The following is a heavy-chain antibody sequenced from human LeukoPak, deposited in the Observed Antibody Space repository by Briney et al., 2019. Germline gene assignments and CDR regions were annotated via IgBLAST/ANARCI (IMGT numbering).Heavy chain of an antibody. D-gene: IGHD6-13*01. CDR1: GGSISSYY. Sequence: SETLSLTCTVSGGSISSYYWSWIRQPPGKGLEWIGYIYYSGSTNYNPSLKSRVTISVDTSKNQFSLKLSSATAADTAVYYCARLYSSSWYYFDYWGQGTLVTVSS. CDR2: IYYSGST. V-gene: IGHV4-59*01. CDR3: ARLYSSSWYYFDY. J-gene: IGHJ4*02.